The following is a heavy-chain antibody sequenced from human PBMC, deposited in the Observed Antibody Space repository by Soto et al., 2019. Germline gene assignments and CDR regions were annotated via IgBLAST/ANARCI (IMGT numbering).Heavy chain of an antibody. J-gene: IGHJ4*02. Sequence: GESLKISCKGSGYSFTSYWISWVRQMPGKGLEWMGRIDPSDSYTNYSPSFQGHVTISADKSISTAYLQWSSLKASDTAMYYCASAPSGTIFGVVIDFDYWGQGTLVTVS. CDR1: GYSFTSYW. CDR3: ASAPSGTIFGVVIDFDY. CDR2: IDPSDSYT. D-gene: IGHD3-3*01. V-gene: IGHV5-10-1*01.